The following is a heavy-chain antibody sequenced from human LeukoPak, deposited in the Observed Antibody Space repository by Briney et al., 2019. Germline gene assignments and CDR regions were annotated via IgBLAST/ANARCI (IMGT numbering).Heavy chain of an antibody. CDR3: GKCQSLLSLGGLSDS. D-gene: IGHD3-16*01. J-gene: IGHJ4*02. V-gene: IGHV3-23*01. Sequence: GGSLRLSCAVSGFILSSYGMSWVRRAPGRGLGWLSDISGRGGTTYSADPVRGRFTISRDNSKSMLYLQMNPLRAEDTAIYFCGKCQSLLSLGGLSDSGGQGTLVTVSS. CDR1: GFILSSYG. CDR2: ISGRGGTT.